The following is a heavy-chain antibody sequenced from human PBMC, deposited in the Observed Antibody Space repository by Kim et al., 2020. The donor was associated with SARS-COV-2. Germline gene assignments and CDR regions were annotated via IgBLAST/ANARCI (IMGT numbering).Heavy chain of an antibody. J-gene: IGHJ3*02. D-gene: IGHD4-17*01. Sequence: FEVRVTITRDTSTSRVYMELSSLRSEDTAVYYCARGTDYGGNPGGDAFDIWGQGTMVTVSS. CDR3: ARGTDYGGNPGGDAFDI. V-gene: IGHV1-46*01.